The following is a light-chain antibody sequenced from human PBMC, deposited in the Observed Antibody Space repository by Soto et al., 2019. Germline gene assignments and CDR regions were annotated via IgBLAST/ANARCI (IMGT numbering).Light chain of an antibody. CDR2: EVT. CDR1: SSDVGGYNY. CDR3: SSYTSRSYVV. V-gene: IGLV2-14*01. J-gene: IGLJ2*01. Sequence: QSALTQPASVSGSPGQSITISCTGTSSDVGGYNYVSWYQQHPGKAPKLMIYEVTNRPSGVSNRFSGSKSGNTASLTISGLQAEDEGDYYCSSYTSRSYVVFGGGTKLTVL.